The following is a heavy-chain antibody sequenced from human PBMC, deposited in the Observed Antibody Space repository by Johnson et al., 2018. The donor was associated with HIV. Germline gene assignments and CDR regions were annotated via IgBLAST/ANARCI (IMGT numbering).Heavy chain of an antibody. CDR3: AKDLVVVTARGAFDI. CDR1: GFTFSTYG. Sequence: QVQLVESGGGVVQPGRSLRLSCAASGFTFSTYGMHWVRQAPGKGLEWVAAMWYDGSNKYFADSVKGRFTISRDNSKNTLYLQMKSLRVEDTAVYYCAKDLVVVTARGAFDIWGQGTMVTVSS. CDR2: MWYDGSNK. J-gene: IGHJ3*02. D-gene: IGHD2-21*02. V-gene: IGHV3-33*06.